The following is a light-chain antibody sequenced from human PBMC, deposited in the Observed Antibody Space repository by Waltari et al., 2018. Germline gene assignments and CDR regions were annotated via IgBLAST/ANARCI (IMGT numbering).Light chain of an antibody. Sequence: QAVVTQEPSLTVSPGGTVTPTCGSNTGAVTSGHYPYWFQQKPGQAPRTLIYDTDNKHSWTPARFSGSLLGGKAALTLSAAQPEDEAEYYCLLSYSDSWLFGGGTKLTVL. J-gene: IGLJ2*01. V-gene: IGLV7-46*01. CDR1: TGAVTSGHY. CDR2: DTD. CDR3: LLSYSDSWL.